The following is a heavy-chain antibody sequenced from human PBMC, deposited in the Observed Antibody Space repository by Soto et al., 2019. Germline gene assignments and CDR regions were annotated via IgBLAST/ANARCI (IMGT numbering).Heavy chain of an antibody. CDR1: GGSISSGGYS. D-gene: IGHD3-16*01. V-gene: IGHV4-30-2*01. J-gene: IGHJ4*02. CDR2: IYHSGST. CDR3: GRENNGLPGGYFGY. Sequence: QLQLQESGSGLVKPSQTLSLTCAVSGGSISSGGYSWSWIRQPPGKGLEWIGYIYHSGSTYYNPSLKGRGPISRERSKKPFSLKLSSVTAGDTAVYYCGRENNGLPGGYFGYWGQGTLVTVSS.